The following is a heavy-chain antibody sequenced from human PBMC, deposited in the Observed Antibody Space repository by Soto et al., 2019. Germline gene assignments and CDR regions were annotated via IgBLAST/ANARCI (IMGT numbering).Heavy chain of an antibody. CDR2: ISSNGVGT. J-gene: IGHJ6*03. D-gene: IGHD6-6*01. CDR1: GFSLRGYA. CDR3: ARRARPDFYYMDV. V-gene: IGHV3-64*01. Sequence: EVQLAESGGGLAQPGGSLRLSCAASGFSLRGYAMDWVRQASGKGLEYVSGISSNGVGTYYANSVQGRFTISRDNSKNTVYLQMCSLRPEDMAVYYCARRARPDFYYMDVWGKGTTVTVSS.